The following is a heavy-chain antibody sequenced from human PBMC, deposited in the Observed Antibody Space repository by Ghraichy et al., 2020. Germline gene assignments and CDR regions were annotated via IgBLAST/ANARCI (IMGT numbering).Heavy chain of an antibody. V-gene: IGHV3-23*01. CDR2: ISPSGNTP. Sequence: GGSLRLSCAASGFVFDTYDVSWVRQAPGKGLEWVSAISPSGNTPYYADSVKGRFTISRDNSKNTVYLQMNSLRADDTATYHCAKRAGRAATTTSDYWGQGALVTVSS. D-gene: IGHD4-11*01. J-gene: IGHJ4*02. CDR1: GFVFDTYD. CDR3: AKRAGRAATTTSDY.